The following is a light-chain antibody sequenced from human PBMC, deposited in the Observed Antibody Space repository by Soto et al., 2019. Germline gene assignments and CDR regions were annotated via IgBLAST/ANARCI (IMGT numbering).Light chain of an antibody. CDR2: DAS. V-gene: IGKV3-20*01. CDR1: QSVSSSY. J-gene: IGKJ4*01. CDR3: QQYGRSPPT. Sequence: ETVLTQSPGTLSLSPGERATLSCRASQSVSSSYLAWYQQKPGQAPRLLIYDASSRASGIPDRFSGSGSGTDFTLTISRLEPEDFAVFYCQQYGRSPPTFGGGTKVDIK.